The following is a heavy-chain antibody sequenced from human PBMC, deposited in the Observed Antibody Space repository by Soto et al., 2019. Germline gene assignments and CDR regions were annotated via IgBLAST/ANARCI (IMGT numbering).Heavy chain of an antibody. V-gene: IGHV3-21*01. CDR2: ISNGGNDI. CDR1: GSPFSTYG. D-gene: IGHD3-3*02. J-gene: IGHJ4*02. Sequence: EVQVVESGGGLVKPGGSLRLSCTASGSPFSTYGINWVRQSPGKWLEWVSSISNGGNDIYYADSVQGRFTIPRDTPKNSLYLQMNLLRAADTAVYLFAIDESAGSSIRYWGQGTLVSVSS. CDR3: AIDESAGSSIRY.